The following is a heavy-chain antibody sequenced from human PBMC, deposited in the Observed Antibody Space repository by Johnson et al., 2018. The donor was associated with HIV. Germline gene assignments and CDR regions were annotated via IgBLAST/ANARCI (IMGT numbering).Heavy chain of an antibody. V-gene: IGHV3-30*02. CDR2: IRYDGSNK. Sequence: QVQLVESGGGVVQPGGSLRLSCAASGFTFSSYGMHWVRQAPGKGLEWVAFIRYDGSNKYYADSVKGRFTISRDNSKNTLYLQMNSLRAEDTAVYYCAKGNGDDRSDALDIWGQGTMFTVSS. CDR3: AKGNGDDRSDALDI. J-gene: IGHJ3*02. D-gene: IGHD4-17*01. CDR1: GFTFSSYG.